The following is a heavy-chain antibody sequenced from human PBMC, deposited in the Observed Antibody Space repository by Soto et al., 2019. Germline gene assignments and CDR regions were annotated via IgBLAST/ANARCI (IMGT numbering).Heavy chain of an antibody. V-gene: IGHV3-30-3*01. CDR1: VFTFSSYA. CDR2: ISYDGSNK. D-gene: IGHD2-2*01. CDR3: ARDIVVVPAAPAGAFDI. J-gene: IGHJ3*02. Sequence: PXGSLRLSCAASVFTFSSYAMHCVRQSPGKGLEWVAVISYDGSNKYYADSVKGRFTISRDNSKNTLYLQMNSLRAEDTAVYYCARDIVVVPAAPAGAFDIWCPGTMDIVSS.